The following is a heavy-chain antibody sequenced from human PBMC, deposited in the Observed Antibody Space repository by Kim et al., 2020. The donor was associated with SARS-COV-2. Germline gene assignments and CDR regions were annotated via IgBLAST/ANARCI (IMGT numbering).Heavy chain of an antibody. Sequence: SETLSLTCTVSGGSISSSSYYWGWIRQPPGKGLEWIGSIYYSGSTYYNPSLKSRVTISVDTSKNQFSLKLSSVTAADTAVYYCARDGTTSGITMVRELYWFDPWGQGTLVTVSS. J-gene: IGHJ5*02. D-gene: IGHD3-10*01. CDR3: ARDGTTSGITMVRELYWFDP. CDR1: GGSISSSSYY. V-gene: IGHV4-39*02. CDR2: IYYSGST.